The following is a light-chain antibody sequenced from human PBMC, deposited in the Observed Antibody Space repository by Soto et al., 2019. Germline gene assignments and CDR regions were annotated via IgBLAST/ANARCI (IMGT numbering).Light chain of an antibody. CDR2: GNS. CDR3: NSDAGSNNWV. V-gene: IGLV1-40*01. CDR1: SSNIGAGYD. Sequence: QSVLTQPPSVSGAPGQRVTISCTGSSSNIGAGYDVHWYQQLPGTAPKLLIYGNSNRPSGVPDRFSGSKSGTSASLAITGLQAEDEADYYCNSDAGSNNWVFGGGTKLTVL. J-gene: IGLJ3*02.